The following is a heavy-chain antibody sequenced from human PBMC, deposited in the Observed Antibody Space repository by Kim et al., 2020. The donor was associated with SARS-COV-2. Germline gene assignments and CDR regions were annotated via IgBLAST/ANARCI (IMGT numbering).Heavy chain of an antibody. D-gene: IGHD1-26*01. Sequence: GGSLRLSCAASGFTFSSYEMNWVRQAPGKGLEWVSYISSSGSTIYYADSVKGRFTISRDNAKNSLYLQMNSLRAEDTAVYYCARYRQWDQRSGSEAFDIWGQGTMVTVSS. V-gene: IGHV3-48*03. CDR3: ARYRQWDQRSGSEAFDI. CDR2: ISSSGSTI. CDR1: GFTFSSYE. J-gene: IGHJ3*02.